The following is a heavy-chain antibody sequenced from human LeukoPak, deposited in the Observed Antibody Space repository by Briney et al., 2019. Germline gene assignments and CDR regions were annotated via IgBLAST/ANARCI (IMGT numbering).Heavy chain of an antibody. CDR1: GGSISSYY. J-gene: IGHJ5*02. CDR2: IYYSGST. V-gene: IGHV4-59*01. CDR3: ARFSIAAAGTRWFDP. Sequence: SETLSLTCTVSGGSISSYYWSWIRQPPGKGLGRIGYIYYSGSTNYNPSLKSRVTISVDTSKNQFSLKLSSVTAADTAVYYCARFSIAAAGTRWFDPWGQGTLVTVSS. D-gene: IGHD6-13*01.